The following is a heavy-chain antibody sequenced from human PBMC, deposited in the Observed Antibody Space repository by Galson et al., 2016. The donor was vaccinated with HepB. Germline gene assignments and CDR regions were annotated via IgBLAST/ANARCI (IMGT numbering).Heavy chain of an antibody. V-gene: IGHV4-34*01. CDR3: ARGLVVSAGGDAFDI. J-gene: IGHJ3*02. CDR2: VNDSGST. CDR1: GGSFSNYY. D-gene: IGHD2-2*01. Sequence: SETLSLTCAVYGGSFSNYYWNWIRQPPGKGLEWIGEVNDSGSTNCNPSPKSRVTISLDTSKNQFPLKLSSVTAADTAVFYCARGLVVSAGGDAFDIWGQGTMVTVSS.